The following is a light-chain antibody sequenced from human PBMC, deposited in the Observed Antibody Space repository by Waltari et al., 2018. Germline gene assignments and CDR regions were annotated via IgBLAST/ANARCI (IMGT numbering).Light chain of an antibody. CDR3: QTGGHGTWV. V-gene: IGLV4-69*01. CDR2: VNSDGSH. J-gene: IGLJ3*02. CDR1: SGHITND. Sequence: QLELTQSPSASASLGASVKLTCTLSSGHITNDVAWHQQQPQKGPRYLMKVNSDGSHSRGDEFPDRFSGSSSGAERYLTISSLQSEDEADYYCQTGGHGTWVFGGGTKLTVL.